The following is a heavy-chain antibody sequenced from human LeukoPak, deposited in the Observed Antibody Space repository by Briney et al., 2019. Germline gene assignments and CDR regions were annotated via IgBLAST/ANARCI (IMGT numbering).Heavy chain of an antibody. V-gene: IGHV3-30*02. D-gene: IGHD6-19*01. J-gene: IGHJ3*02. CDR3: AKDQRDSSGWDDAFDI. CDR2: IRYDGSNK. Sequence: GGSLRLSCAASGFTFSSYGMHWVRQAPGKGLEWVAFIRYDGSNKYYADSVKGRFTISRDNSKNTLYLQMNSLRAEDTAVYYCAKDQRDSSGWDDAFDIWGQGTMVTVSS. CDR1: GFTFSSYG.